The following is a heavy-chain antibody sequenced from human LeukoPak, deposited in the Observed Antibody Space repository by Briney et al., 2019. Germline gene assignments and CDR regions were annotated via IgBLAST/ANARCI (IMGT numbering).Heavy chain of an antibody. D-gene: IGHD1-26*01. CDR1: GFTFSSYA. Sequence: GGSLRLSCAASGFTFSSYAMHWVRQAPGKGLEWVAVISYDGSNKYYADSVKGQFTISRDNSKNTLYLQMNSLRAEDTAVYYCARDVPGSRAFDIWGQGTMVTVSS. V-gene: IGHV3-30*04. CDR3: ARDVPGSRAFDI. J-gene: IGHJ3*02. CDR2: ISYDGSNK.